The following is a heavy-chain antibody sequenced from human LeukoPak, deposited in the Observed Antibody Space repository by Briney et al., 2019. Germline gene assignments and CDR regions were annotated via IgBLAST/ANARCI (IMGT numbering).Heavy chain of an antibody. CDR1: GFTFSSYS. CDR2: ISSSSSYI. Sequence: GGSLRLSCAASGFTFSSYSMNWVRQAPGKGLEWVSSISSSSSYIYYADSVKGRFTISRDNAKNSLYLQMNSLRAEDTAVYYCARAMYYGILTGYYNPSSIFDYWGQGTLVTVSS. V-gene: IGHV3-21*01. D-gene: IGHD3-9*01. CDR3: ARAMYYGILTGYYNPSSIFDY. J-gene: IGHJ4*02.